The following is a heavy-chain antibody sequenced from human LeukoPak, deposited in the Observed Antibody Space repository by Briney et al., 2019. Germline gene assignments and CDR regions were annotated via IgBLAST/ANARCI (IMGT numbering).Heavy chain of an antibody. CDR2: IYYSGST. J-gene: IGHJ3*02. CDR1: GGSISSYC. Sequence: TSSETLSLTCTVSGGSISSYCWSWIRQPPGKGLEWIGYIYYSGSTNYNPSLKSRVTISVDTSKNQFSLKLSSVTAADTAVYYCASLISEGYCSSTSCLDAFDIWGQGTMVTVSS. CDR3: ASLISEGYCSSTSCLDAFDI. D-gene: IGHD2-2*01. V-gene: IGHV4-59*01.